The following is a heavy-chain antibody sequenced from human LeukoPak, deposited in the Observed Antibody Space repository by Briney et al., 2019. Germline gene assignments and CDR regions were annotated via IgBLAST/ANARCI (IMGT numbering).Heavy chain of an antibody. J-gene: IGHJ3*02. D-gene: IGHD3-3*01. Sequence: GGSLRLSCVASGFTLSGYAMHWVRQAPGKGLGGVAVISYDGSYMSYADSVKGRFTISRDNSKNTLYVQMNSLRAEDTAVYYCARGQHWRVESHAFDIWGQGTMVTVSS. CDR1: GFTLSGYA. V-gene: IGHV3-30*04. CDR3: ARGQHWRVESHAFDI. CDR2: ISYDGSYM.